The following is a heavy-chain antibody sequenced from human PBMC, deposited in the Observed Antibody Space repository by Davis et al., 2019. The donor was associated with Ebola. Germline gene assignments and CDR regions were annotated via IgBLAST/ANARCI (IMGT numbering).Heavy chain of an antibody. CDR2: IIPIFGTA. CDR1: GYTFTSYG. CDR3: ASPLYDDYGGRRGFDI. J-gene: IGHJ3*02. Sequence: SVKVSCKASGYTFTSYGISWVRQAPGQGLEWMGGIIPIFGTANYAQKFQGRVTITADKSTSTAYMELSSLRSEDTAVYYCASPLYDDYGGRRGFDIWGQGTMVTVSS. D-gene: IGHD4-23*01. V-gene: IGHV1-69*06.